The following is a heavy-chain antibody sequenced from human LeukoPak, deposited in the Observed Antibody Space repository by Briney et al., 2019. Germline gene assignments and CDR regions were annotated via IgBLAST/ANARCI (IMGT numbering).Heavy chain of an antibody. D-gene: IGHD2-8*01. J-gene: IGHJ4*02. V-gene: IGHV4-39*07. Sequence: SETLSLTCTVSGGSISSSSYYWGWIRQPPGKGLEWIGEINHSGSTNYNPSLKSRVTISVDTSKNQFSLKLSSVTAADTAVYYCAREYPQTAYCTNGVCYTGYLDYWGQGTLVTVSS. CDR1: GGSISSSSYY. CDR2: INHSGST. CDR3: AREYPQTAYCTNGVCYTGYLDY.